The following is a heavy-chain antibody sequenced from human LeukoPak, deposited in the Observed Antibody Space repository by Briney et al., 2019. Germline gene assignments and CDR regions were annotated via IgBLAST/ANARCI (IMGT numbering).Heavy chain of an antibody. D-gene: IGHD2-21*02. J-gene: IGHJ4*02. CDR1: EYSVSSNSAA. Sequence: SQTLSLTCAISEYSVSSNSAAWNWIRQSPSRGLEWLGRTYYRSKWYYDYAVSVKSRITINPDTSKNQFSLQLNSVTPEDTAVYYCARALVGIVVVTAPFDYWGQGTLVAVSS. V-gene: IGHV6-1*01. CDR2: TYYRSKWYY. CDR3: ARALVGIVVVTAPFDY.